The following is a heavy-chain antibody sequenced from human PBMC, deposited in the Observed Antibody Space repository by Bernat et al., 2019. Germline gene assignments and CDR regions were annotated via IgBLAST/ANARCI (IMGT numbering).Heavy chain of an antibody. CDR3: ARDLNDNPYSSGWYGY. Sequence: QVQLQESGPGLVKPSETLSLTCAVSGYSISSGYYWGWIRQPPGKGLEWIGRIYHSGITYYNPSLKSRVTISVDTSKNQFSLKLSSVTAADTAVYYCARDLNDNPYSSGWYGYWGQGTLVTVSS. CDR1: GYSISSGYY. J-gene: IGHJ4*02. V-gene: IGHV4-38-2*02. D-gene: IGHD6-19*01. CDR2: IYHSGIT.